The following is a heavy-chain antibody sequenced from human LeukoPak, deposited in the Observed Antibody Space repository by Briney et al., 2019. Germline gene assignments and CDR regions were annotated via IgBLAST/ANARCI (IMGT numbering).Heavy chain of an antibody. J-gene: IGHJ4*02. D-gene: IGHD2-15*01. Sequence: SETLSLTCTVSGGSISSYYWSWIRQPPGKGLEWIGYIYYSGSTNYNPSLKGRVTISVDTSKNQFSLKLSSVTAADTAVYYCARAPYCSGGSCYSPGDFDYWGQGTLVTVSS. CDR1: GGSISSYY. V-gene: IGHV4-59*01. CDR3: ARAPYCSGGSCYSPGDFDY. CDR2: IYYSGST.